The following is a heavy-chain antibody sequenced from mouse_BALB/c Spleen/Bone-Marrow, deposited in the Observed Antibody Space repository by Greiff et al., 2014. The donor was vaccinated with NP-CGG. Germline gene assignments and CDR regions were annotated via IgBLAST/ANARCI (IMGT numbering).Heavy chain of an antibody. CDR1: GYTFSNYW. D-gene: IGHD3-1*01. Sequence: VQLQQSGTVLARPGAAVKMSCKASGYTFSNYWMHWIKQRPGQGLEWIGTIHPGNSDTTYNQKFKGKAKLTAVTSTSTAYMELSSLTYEDSAVYYCTTLARNNFDYWGQGTTLTVSS. J-gene: IGHJ2*01. V-gene: IGHV1-5*01. CDR2: IHPGNSDT. CDR3: TTLARNNFDY.